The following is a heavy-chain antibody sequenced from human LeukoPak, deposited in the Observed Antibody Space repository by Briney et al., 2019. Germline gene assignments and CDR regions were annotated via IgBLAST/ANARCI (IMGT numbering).Heavy chain of an antibody. J-gene: IGHJ6*02. CDR3: ARDRGYAMDV. D-gene: IGHD1-1*01. Sequence: GGSLRLSCAASGFTFSSSEMNWVRQAPGKGLEWVSYISSSGSAVSYADFVKGRFTISRDNAKNSLYLQMNSLRAEDTAVYYCARDRGYAMDVWGQGTTVTVSS. CDR1: GFTFSSSE. CDR2: ISSSGSAV. V-gene: IGHV3-48*03.